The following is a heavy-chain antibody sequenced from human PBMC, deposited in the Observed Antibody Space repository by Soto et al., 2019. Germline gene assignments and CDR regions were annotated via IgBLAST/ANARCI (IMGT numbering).Heavy chain of an antibody. CDR2: IIPIFGTA. D-gene: IGHD3-22*01. J-gene: IGHJ5*02. CDR1: GGTFSSYA. V-gene: IGHV1-69*12. Sequence: QVQLVQSGAEVKKPGSSVKVSCKASGGTFSSYAISWVRQAPGQGLEWMGGIIPIFGTANYAQKFQGRVTITADESPSTAYMELSSRRSDDTAVYYCARVGPSPLDLTMIVTWGQGTLVTVSS. CDR3: ARVGPSPLDLTMIVT.